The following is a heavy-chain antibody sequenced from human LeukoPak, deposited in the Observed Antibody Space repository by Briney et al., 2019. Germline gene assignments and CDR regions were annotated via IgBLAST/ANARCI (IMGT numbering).Heavy chain of an antibody. Sequence: GGSLRLSCAASGFTVSSNYMSWVRQAPGKGLEWVSVIYSGGSTYYADSVKGRFTISRDNSKNTLYPQMNSLRAEDTAVYYCARDGRDGYNNYFDYWGQGTLVTVSS. J-gene: IGHJ4*02. D-gene: IGHD5-24*01. CDR3: ARDGRDGYNNYFDY. CDR1: GFTVSSNY. V-gene: IGHV3-66*01. CDR2: IYSGGST.